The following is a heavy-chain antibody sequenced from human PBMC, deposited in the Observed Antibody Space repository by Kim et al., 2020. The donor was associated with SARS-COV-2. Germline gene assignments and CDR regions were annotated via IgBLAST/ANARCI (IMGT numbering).Heavy chain of an antibody. V-gene: IGHV3-74*01. D-gene: IGHD5-18*01. Sequence: ADSVKGRFTMSRDNAKNTLALQMNSLTVEDTAVYYCARGGTGNTYGYGEYWGQGTLVTVSS. J-gene: IGHJ4*02. CDR3: ARGGTGNTYGYGEY.